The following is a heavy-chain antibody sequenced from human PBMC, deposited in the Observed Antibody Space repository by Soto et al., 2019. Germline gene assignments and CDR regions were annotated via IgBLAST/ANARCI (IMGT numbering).Heavy chain of an antibody. CDR2: IIPIFGTA. CDR3: ARDNGQQQLVKPVYYYYYGMDV. Sequence: QVQLVQSGAEVKKPGSSVKVSCKASGGTFSSYAISWVRQAPGQGLEWMGGIIPIFGTANYAQKFQGRVTITADESTSTAYMEMSSLRSEDTAVYYCARDNGQQQLVKPVYYYYYGMDVWGQGTTVTVSS. CDR1: GGTFSSYA. J-gene: IGHJ6*02. V-gene: IGHV1-69*01. D-gene: IGHD6-13*01.